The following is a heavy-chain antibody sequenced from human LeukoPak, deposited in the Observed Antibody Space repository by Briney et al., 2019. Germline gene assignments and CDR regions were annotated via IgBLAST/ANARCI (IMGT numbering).Heavy chain of an antibody. Sequence: GGSLRLSCVASGFTVSSNYMSWVRQAPGKGLEWVSAIYSGGSTYYADSVKGRFTISRDNSKNTLYLQMNSLRAEDTAVYYCARDKIAVAGTYFDYWGQGTLVTVSS. CDR1: GFTVSSNY. CDR2: IYSGGST. CDR3: ARDKIAVAGTYFDY. V-gene: IGHV3-66*01. D-gene: IGHD6-19*01. J-gene: IGHJ4*02.